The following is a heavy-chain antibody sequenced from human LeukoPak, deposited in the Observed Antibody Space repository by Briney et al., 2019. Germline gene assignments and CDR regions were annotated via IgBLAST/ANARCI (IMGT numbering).Heavy chain of an antibody. CDR2: IDTAGNT. V-gene: IGHV3-13*04. CDR1: GFTFSSYD. D-gene: IGHD3-16*01. J-gene: IGHJ3*02. Sequence: PGGSLRLSCAASGFTFSSYDMHWVRQATGKGLEWVSAIDTAGNTFYPGSVRGRFTISRENAKNSLYLQMNNVRAGDTAVYYCARTSKVTSVMDIWGRGTMVTVSS. CDR3: ARTSKVTSVMDI.